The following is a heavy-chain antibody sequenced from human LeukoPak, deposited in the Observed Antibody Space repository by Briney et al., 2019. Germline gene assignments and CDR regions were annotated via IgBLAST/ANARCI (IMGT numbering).Heavy chain of an antibody. CDR3: ARGVEPLAANTLAY. V-gene: IGHV3-53*01. CDR2: LYSDGNT. CDR1: GFTVITND. Sequence: GGSLRLSCAASGFTVITNDMTWVRQAPGKGLEWVSALYSDGNTKYADSVQGRFTISKDNSKNTLYLEMNSLSPDDTAVYYCARGVEPLAANTLAYWGQGTLVTVSS. J-gene: IGHJ4*02. D-gene: IGHD1-14*01.